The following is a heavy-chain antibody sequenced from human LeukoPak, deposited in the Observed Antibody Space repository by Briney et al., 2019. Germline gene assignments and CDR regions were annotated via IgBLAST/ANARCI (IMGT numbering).Heavy chain of an antibody. D-gene: IGHD1-14*01. CDR3: ARYKHMDHDAFDI. V-gene: IGHV3-30*01. J-gene: IGHJ3*02. CDR2: ISYDGRNK. CDR1: GFTFSSYA. Sequence: PGGSLRLSCAASGFTFSSYAMPWVRQAPGKGLEWVAVISYDGRNKYYADSVKGRFTISRENAKNTLYLQMNSLRAEDTAVYYCARYKHMDHDAFDIWGQGTMVTVSS.